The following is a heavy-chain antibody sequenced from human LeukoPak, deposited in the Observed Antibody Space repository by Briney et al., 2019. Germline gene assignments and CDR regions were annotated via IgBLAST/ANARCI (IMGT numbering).Heavy chain of an antibody. CDR1: GFTFSSYS. CDR3: ARDRSSGGSRHFDY. D-gene: IGHD2-15*01. CDR2: ISSSSSYI. Sequence: GGSLRLSCAASGFTFSSYSMNWVRQAPGKGLEWVSSISSSSSYIYYADSVKGRFTISRDNAKSSLYLQMNSLRAEDTAVYYCARDRSSGGSRHFDYWGQGTLVTVSS. V-gene: IGHV3-21*01. J-gene: IGHJ4*02.